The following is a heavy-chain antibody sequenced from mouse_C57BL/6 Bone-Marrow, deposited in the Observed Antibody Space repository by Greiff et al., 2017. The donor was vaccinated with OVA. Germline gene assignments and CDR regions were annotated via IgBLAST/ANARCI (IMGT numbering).Heavy chain of an antibody. CDR2: IRSKSNNYAT. J-gene: IGHJ1*03. D-gene: IGHD2-3*01. Sequence: EVKLVESGGGLVQPKGSLKLSCAASGFSFNTYAMNWVRQAPGKGLEWVARIRSKSNNYATYYADSVKDRFTISRDDSESMLYLQMNNLKTEDTAMYYCVRCGGWFWYFDVWGTGTTVTVSS. CDR1: GFSFNTYA. CDR3: VRCGGWFWYFDV. V-gene: IGHV10-1*01.